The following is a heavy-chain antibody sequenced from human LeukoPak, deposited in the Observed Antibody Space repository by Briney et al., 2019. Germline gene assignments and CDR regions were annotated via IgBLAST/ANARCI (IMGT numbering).Heavy chain of an antibody. V-gene: IGHV4-39*07. CDR1: GGSISSSSYY. CDR2: INHSGST. D-gene: IGHD4-17*01. Sequence: RPSETLSLTCTVSGGSISSSSYYWGWIRQPPGKGLEWIGEINHSGSTNYNPSLKSRVTISVDTSKNQFSLKLSSVTAADTAVYYCARTADDYGDYVTFDYWGQGTLVTVSS. J-gene: IGHJ4*02. CDR3: ARTADDYGDYVTFDY.